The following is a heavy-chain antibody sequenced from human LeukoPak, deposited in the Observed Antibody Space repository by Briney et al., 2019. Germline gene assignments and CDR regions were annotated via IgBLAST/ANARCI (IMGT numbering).Heavy chain of an antibody. J-gene: IGHJ3*02. CDR1: GFTFSTFA. CDR2: ISGGGGST. D-gene: IGHD3-9*01. Sequence: PGGSLRLSCAASGFTFSTFAMSWVRQAPGKGLEWVSAISGGGGSTYYADSVKGRFTISRDNSKNTLYLQMNSLRAEDTAVYYCAKSPYYDILTGYYFAFDIWGQGTMVTVSS. V-gene: IGHV3-23*01. CDR3: AKSPYYDILTGYYFAFDI.